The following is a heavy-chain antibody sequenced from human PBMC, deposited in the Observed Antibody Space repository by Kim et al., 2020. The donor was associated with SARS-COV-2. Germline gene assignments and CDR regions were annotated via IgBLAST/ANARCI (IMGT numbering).Heavy chain of an antibody. J-gene: IGHJ6*02. D-gene: IGHD6-19*01. Sequence: DSGKGQFTSSRDKSKNTLYLQMNSLRAEDTAVYYCAKRRSGWLGDSGMDVWGQGTTVTVSS. CDR3: AKRRSGWLGDSGMDV. V-gene: IGHV3-33*03.